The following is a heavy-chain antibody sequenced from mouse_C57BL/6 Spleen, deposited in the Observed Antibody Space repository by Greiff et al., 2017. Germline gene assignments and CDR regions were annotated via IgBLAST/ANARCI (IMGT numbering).Heavy chain of an antibody. D-gene: IGHD3-3*01. Sequence: EVMLVESGGGLVQSGRSLRLSCATSGFTFSDFYMEWVRQAPGKGLEWIAASRNKANDYTTEYNGTVKGRFIVSRYTSQSILYLRMNALRAEDTAIYYCARGHLGGFAYWGQGTLVTVSA. CDR3: ARGHLGGFAY. CDR1: GFTFSDFY. V-gene: IGHV7-1*01. J-gene: IGHJ3*01. CDR2: SRNKANDYTT.